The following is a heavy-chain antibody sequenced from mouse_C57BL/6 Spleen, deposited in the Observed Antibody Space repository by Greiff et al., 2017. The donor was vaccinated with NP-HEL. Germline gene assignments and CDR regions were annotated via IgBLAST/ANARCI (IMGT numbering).Heavy chain of an antibody. CDR1: GFSLTSYG. V-gene: IGHV2-2*01. CDR2: IWSGGST. CDR3: ARRPYDYDPYYAMDY. D-gene: IGHD2-4*01. Sequence: QVQLKESGPGLVQPSQSLSITCTVSGFSLTSYGVHWVRQSPGKGLEWLGVIWSGGSTDYNAAFISRLSISKDNSKSQVFFKMNSLQADDTAIYYCARRPYDYDPYYAMDYWGQGTSVTVSS. J-gene: IGHJ4*01.